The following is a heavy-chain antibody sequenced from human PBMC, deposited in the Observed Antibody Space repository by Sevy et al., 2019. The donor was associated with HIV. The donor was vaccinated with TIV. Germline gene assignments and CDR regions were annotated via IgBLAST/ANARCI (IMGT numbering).Heavy chain of an antibody. Sequence: GGSLRLSCTASGFIFSGYAMHWVRQAPGKGLEWVAFIRYDGSEKYSADSVKGRFTISRDNQQNALYLQKKNLRPYDTAVYYCAKGGGPESVFLDWSPSEDESRYFDLRGRGTLVTVP. D-gene: IGHD3-3*01. J-gene: IGHJ2*01. V-gene: IGHV3-30*02. CDR3: AKGGGPESVFLDWSPSEDESRYFDL. CDR1: GFIFSGYA. CDR2: IRYDGSEK.